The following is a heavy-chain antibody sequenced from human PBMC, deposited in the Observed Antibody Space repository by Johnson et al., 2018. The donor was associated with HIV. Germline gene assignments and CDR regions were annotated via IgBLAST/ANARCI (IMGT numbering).Heavy chain of an antibody. CDR2: IWYDGSNK. D-gene: IGHD3-10*01. V-gene: IGHV3-33*08. J-gene: IGHJ3*02. CDR1: GFTFSDYA. CDR3: TTELMVRGVIGYDAFDI. Sequence: QVQLVESGGGVVQPGRSLRLSCAASGFTFSDYAIHWVRQAPGKGLEWVAVIWYDGSNKYYADSVKGRFTISRDNSKNTIYLQMNSLKTEDTAVYYCTTELMVRGVIGYDAFDIWGQGTVVTVSS.